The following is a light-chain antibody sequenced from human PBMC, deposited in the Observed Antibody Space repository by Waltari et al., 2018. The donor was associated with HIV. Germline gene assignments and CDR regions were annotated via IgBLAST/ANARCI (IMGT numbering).Light chain of an antibody. CDR2: GNR. Sequence: QSVLTQPPSVSGAPGQRVTISCTGSSSNIGAGYDVHWYQQLPGTAPKLLIYGNRMRPSGVPDRCSGSKSCTSASLAITGLQAEDEADYYCQSYDSSLSGPWVFGGGTKLTVL. J-gene: IGLJ3*02. CDR3: QSYDSSLSGPWV. CDR1: SSNIGAGYD. V-gene: IGLV1-40*01.